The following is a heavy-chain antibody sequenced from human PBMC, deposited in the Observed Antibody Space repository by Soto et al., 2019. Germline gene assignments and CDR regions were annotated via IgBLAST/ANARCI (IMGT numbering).Heavy chain of an antibody. J-gene: IGHJ4*02. V-gene: IGHV1-46*01. D-gene: IGHD3-22*01. CDR1: GYTFTSYY. CDR2: INPSGGST. CDR3: AREGKYDSSGYYYYFDY. Sequence: GASVKVSCKASGYTFTSYYMHWVRQAPGQGLEWMGIINPSGGSTSYTQKFQGRVTMTRDTSTSTVYMELSSLRSEDTAVYYCAREGKYDSSGYYYYFDYWGQGTLVTVSS.